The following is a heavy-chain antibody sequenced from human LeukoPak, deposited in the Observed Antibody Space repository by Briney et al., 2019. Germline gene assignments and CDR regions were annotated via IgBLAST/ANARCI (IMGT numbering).Heavy chain of an antibody. V-gene: IGHV3-7*01. CDR2: IKYDGSNK. CDR3: ARGGHRQKEF. J-gene: IGHJ4*02. Sequence: GGSLRLSCAASGFTFSSYAMHWVRQAPGKGLEWVAIIKYDGSNKYHVDSARFTISRDNAKNSLYLQMNGLRAEDTAVYYCARGGHRQKEFWGQGTLVTVSS. CDR1: GFTFSSYA. D-gene: IGHD3-10*01.